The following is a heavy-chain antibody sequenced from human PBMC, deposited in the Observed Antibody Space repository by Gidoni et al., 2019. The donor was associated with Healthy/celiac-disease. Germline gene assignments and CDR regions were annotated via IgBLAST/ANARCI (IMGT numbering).Heavy chain of an antibody. Sequence: EVQLVESGGGLVQPGGSLRLSCAASGFTFSSYEMNWVRQAPGKGLEWVSYISSSGSTIYYADSVKGRFTISRDNAKNSLYLQMNSLRAEDTAVYYCARRGITIFGVVIDGGMDVWGQGTTVTVSS. D-gene: IGHD3-3*01. CDR2: ISSSGSTI. J-gene: IGHJ6*02. V-gene: IGHV3-48*03. CDR1: GFTFSSYE. CDR3: ARRGITIFGVVIDGGMDV.